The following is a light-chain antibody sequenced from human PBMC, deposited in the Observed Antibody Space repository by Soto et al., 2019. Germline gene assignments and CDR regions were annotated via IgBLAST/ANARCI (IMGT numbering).Light chain of an antibody. Sequence: QSVLTQPPSVSGAPGQRVTISCTGSSSNIGAGYDVHWYQHLPGTAPKLLIYGNSNRPSGVPDRFSGSKSGTSASLAITGLQAEDEADYYCQSYDSSLTSYVFGTGNKVTVL. CDR3: QSYDSSLTSYV. CDR1: SSNIGAGYD. V-gene: IGLV1-40*01. CDR2: GNS. J-gene: IGLJ1*01.